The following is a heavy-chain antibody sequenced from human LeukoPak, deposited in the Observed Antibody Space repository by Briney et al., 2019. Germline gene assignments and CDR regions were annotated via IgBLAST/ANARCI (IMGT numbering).Heavy chain of an antibody. J-gene: IGHJ4*02. Sequence: GGSLRLSCAASGFTFSNYWMSWVRQAPGKGLEWVANINKDGSGKSYVDSVKGRFTISRDNSKNSLFLQTNSLRDEDTAVYYCARDEDYWGQGTLVAVSS. CDR3: ARDEDY. V-gene: IGHV3-7*05. CDR1: GFTFSNYW. CDR2: INKDGSGK.